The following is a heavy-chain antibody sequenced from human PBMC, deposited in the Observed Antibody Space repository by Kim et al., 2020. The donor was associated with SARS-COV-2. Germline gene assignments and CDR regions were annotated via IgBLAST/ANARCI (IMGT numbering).Heavy chain of an antibody. Sequence: SVKVSCKASGGTFSSYAISWVRQAPGQGLEWMGRIIPILGIANYAQKFQGRVTITADKSTSTAYMELSSLRSEDTAVYYCAREVRYSSSWYYYYGMDVWGQGTTVTVSS. CDR1: GGTFSSYA. CDR2: IIPILGIA. CDR3: AREVRYSSSWYYYYGMDV. J-gene: IGHJ6*02. V-gene: IGHV1-69*04. D-gene: IGHD6-13*01.